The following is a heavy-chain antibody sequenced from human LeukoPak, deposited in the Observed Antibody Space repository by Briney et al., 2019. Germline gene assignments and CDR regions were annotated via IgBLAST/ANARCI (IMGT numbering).Heavy chain of an antibody. Sequence: ASVKVSCKASGYSFTSYAIHWVRQAPGQRFEWMGWINPGNGNTKYSQNLQGRVAITRDTSANTAYMELTSLTFEDTAVYYCARGCTSCQRNFDYWGQGTLVTVSS. D-gene: IGHD2-2*01. CDR1: GYSFTSYA. CDR2: INPGNGNT. V-gene: IGHV1-3*01. CDR3: ARGCTSCQRNFDY. J-gene: IGHJ4*02.